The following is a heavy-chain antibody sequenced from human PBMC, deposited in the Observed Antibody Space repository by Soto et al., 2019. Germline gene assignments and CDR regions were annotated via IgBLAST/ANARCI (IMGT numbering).Heavy chain of an antibody. CDR1: GFTFDDYA. D-gene: IGHD2-2*01. V-gene: IGHV3-21*01. J-gene: IGHJ4*02. CDR3: ARGYCSSTSCYLDY. CDR2: ISSSSSYI. Sequence: EVQLVESGGGLVQPGRSLRLSCAASGFTFDDYAMHWVRQAPGKSLEWVSSISSSSSYIYYADSVKGRFTISRDNAKNSLYLQMNSLRAADTAVYYCARGYCSSTSCYLDYWGEVTLVTVSS.